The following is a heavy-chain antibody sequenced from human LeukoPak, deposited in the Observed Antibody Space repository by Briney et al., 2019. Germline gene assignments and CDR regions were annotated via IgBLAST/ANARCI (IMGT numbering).Heavy chain of an antibody. Sequence: GGSLRLSCAASGFTFSSYGMHWVRQAPGKGLEWVAFIRYDGSNKYYADSVKGRFTISRDNSKNTLYLQMNSLKTEDTAVYYCTTEGYYDSSGYYDYWGQGTLVTVSS. D-gene: IGHD3-22*01. CDR3: TTEGYYDSSGYYDY. V-gene: IGHV3-30*02. CDR1: GFTFSSYG. J-gene: IGHJ4*02. CDR2: IRYDGSNK.